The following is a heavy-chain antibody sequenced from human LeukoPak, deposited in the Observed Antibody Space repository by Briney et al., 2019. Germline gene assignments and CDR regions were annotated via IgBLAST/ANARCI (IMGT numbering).Heavy chain of an antibody. Sequence: GGSLRLSCTASGFTFGDYSMTWFRQAPGKGLEWVSFIRNKASGGTTEHAASGRGRFTTSRDDSKSIAYLQMNSLKTEDTALYYCTRDRIMTDFWGQGTLVTVSS. J-gene: IGHJ4*02. CDR3: TRDRIMTDF. D-gene: IGHD2-15*01. V-gene: IGHV3-49*03. CDR1: GFTFGDYS. CDR2: IRNKASGGTT.